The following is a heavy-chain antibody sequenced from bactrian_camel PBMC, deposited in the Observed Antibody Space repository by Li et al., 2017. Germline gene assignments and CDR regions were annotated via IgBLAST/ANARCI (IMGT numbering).Heavy chain of an antibody. J-gene: IGHJ4*01. CDR1: GYSHSRYC. V-gene: IGHV3S53*01. CDR3: AAVAEGRTVEGGVSLWTLFESGY. Sequence: HVQLVESGGGSAQTGGSLRLSCVASGYSHSRYCMGWFRQAPAKEREAVASICTDGSYNYADSVKGRFTISLDNTENTVYLQMNNLKPEDTAMYYCAAVAEGRTVEGGVSLWTLFESGYWGQGTQVTVS. D-gene: IGHD3*01. CDR2: ICTDGSY.